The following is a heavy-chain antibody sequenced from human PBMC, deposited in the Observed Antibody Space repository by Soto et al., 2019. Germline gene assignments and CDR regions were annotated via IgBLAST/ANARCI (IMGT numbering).Heavy chain of an antibody. V-gene: IGHV3-7*01. Sequence: GRPMRLSCAASGFTFGSYWMNWVRQAQGKGLEWVANIKQDGSEKYYVDSVKGRFTISRDNAKNSLYLQMNSLRAEDTAVYYCAREGYDFWSGFQPHYYYMDVWGKGTTVTVSS. J-gene: IGHJ6*03. CDR2: IKQDGSEK. D-gene: IGHD3-3*01. CDR1: GFTFGSYW. CDR3: AREGYDFWSGFQPHYYYMDV.